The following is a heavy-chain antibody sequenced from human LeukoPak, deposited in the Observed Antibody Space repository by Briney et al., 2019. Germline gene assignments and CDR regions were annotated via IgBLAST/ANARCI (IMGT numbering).Heavy chain of an antibody. Sequence: GGSLRLSCAASGFTFSSYAMSWVRQAPGKGLEWVSAISGSGGSTYYADSVKGRFTISRDNSKNTLYLQMNSLRAEDKAVYYCAKGFNCSSTSCSSRHYYGMDVWGQGTTVTVSS. CDR1: GFTFSSYA. D-gene: IGHD2-2*01. CDR2: ISGSGGST. V-gene: IGHV3-23*01. J-gene: IGHJ6*02. CDR3: AKGFNCSSTSCSSRHYYGMDV.